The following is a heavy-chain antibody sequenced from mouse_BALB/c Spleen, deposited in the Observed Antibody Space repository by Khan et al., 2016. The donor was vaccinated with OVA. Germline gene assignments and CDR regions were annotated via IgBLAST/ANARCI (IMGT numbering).Heavy chain of an antibody. Sequence: QVQLQQSGAELARPGASVKMSCKASGYTFTSYTMHWVKQRPGQGLEWIGYIIPRTVYTNYNQKFQDKATLTADKSSSTAYMQLSSLTSEDSAVYYWARDFHYSDSGRAMDNWGQGTSVTVSS. V-gene: IGHV1-4*01. CDR1: GYTFTSYT. CDR3: ARDFHYSDSGRAMDN. D-gene: IGHD1-1*01. J-gene: IGHJ4*01. CDR2: IIPRTVYT.